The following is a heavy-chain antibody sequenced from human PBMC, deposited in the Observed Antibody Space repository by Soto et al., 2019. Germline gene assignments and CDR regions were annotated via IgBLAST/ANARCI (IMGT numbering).Heavy chain of an antibody. CDR1: GFTFSNHA. V-gene: IGHV3-23*01. D-gene: IGHD3-10*01. CDR3: ARRGGVNPGSFAS. Sequence: GGSLRLSCAASGFTFSNHAMSWVRQAPGKGLEWVSSVSGSGSNTYYADSVKGRFTISRDNSKNTVYLQMNSLRVEDTAVYYCARRGGVNPGSFASWGQGTLVTVSS. CDR2: VSGSGSNT. J-gene: IGHJ5*01.